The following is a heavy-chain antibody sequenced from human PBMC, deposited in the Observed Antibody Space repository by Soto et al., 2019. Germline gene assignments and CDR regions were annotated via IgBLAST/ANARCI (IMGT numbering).Heavy chain of an antibody. CDR2: IIPILGRA. CDR3: ARVRQYCNSTTCPNWFDP. D-gene: IGHD2-2*01. Sequence: QVHLVQSGAEMKKPGSSVRVSCTASGDTFRNYAISWVRQAPGQGLEWMGGIIPILGRADYAQKFQGRVTITADESTTPAYMELSSMTSEDTAVYYCARVRQYCNSTTCPNWFDPWGQGTLVTVSS. J-gene: IGHJ5*02. V-gene: IGHV1-69*01. CDR1: GDTFRNYA.